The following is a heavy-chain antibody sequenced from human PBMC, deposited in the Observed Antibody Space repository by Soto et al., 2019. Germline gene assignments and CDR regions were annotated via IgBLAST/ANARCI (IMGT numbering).Heavy chain of an antibody. Sequence: QVQLVQSGAEVKKPGSSVKVSCKASGGTFSSYAISWVRQAPGQGLEWMGGIIPIFGTANYAQKFQGRVTITADESTSTAYMELSSLRSEDTAVYYCARDPVIYYGSGSYAYFDYWGQRTLVTVSS. D-gene: IGHD3-10*01. CDR3: ARDPVIYYGSGSYAYFDY. CDR2: IIPIFGTA. CDR1: GGTFSSYA. V-gene: IGHV1-69*01. J-gene: IGHJ4*02.